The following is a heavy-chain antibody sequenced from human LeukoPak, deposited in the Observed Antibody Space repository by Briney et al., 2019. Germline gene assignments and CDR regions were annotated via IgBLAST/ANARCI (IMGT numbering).Heavy chain of an antibody. CDR1: GFTFSSFG. J-gene: IGHJ3*02. D-gene: IGHD3-22*01. CDR2: ISYDGSSK. V-gene: IGHV3-30-3*01. Sequence: GGSLRLSCAASGFTFSSFGVHWVRQAPGKGLEWLAVISYDGSSKYYADSVKGRFTISRDNSKSTLYLQMTSLRADDTALYYCARGLTHSYDGSRWFSAGDCDIWGQGTMVTVSS. CDR3: ARGLTHSYDGSRWFSAGDCDI.